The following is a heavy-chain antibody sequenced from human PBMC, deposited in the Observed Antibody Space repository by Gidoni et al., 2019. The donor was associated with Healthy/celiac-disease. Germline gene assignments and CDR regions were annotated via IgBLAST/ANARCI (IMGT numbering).Heavy chain of an antibody. V-gene: IGHV4-34*01. CDR3: ARGGAARRRAHQNWFDP. D-gene: IGHD6-6*01. J-gene: IGHJ5*02. CDR2: INNSGST. Sequence: QVQLQQWVAGLLKPSETLSLTCAVYGGSFSGYYWSWLRQPPGKGLEWSGEINNSGSTNYNPSLKSRVTISVDTSKNQFSLKLSSVTAADTAVYYCARGGAARRRAHQNWFDPWGQGTLVTVSS. CDR1: GGSFSGYY.